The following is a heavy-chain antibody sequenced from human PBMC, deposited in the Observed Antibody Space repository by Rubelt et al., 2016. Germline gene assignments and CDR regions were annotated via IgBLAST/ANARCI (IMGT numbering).Heavy chain of an antibody. V-gene: IGHV4-39*07. CDR2: IYYSGSN. CDR1: GGSISSSSYN. D-gene: IGHD6-19*01. Sequence: QLQLQESGPGLVKSSETLSLSCTVSGGSISSSSYNWGWIRQTPGQGMEWIGSIYYSGSNYYNTSLKIRVDLSLDKSKRQFSLKLSSVTAADTGVYFCARAGSSGPPPLWGPGTLVTVSS. J-gene: IGHJ4*02. CDR3: ARAGSSGPPPL.